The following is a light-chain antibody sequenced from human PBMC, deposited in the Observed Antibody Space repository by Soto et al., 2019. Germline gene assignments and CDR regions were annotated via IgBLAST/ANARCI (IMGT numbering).Light chain of an antibody. CDR2: DVS. CDR1: SSDVCGYNY. CDR3: CSYAGSYTLV. V-gene: IGLV2-11*01. Sequence: QSALTQPRSVYGSPGQSVTISCTGTSSDVCGYNYVSWYQQHPVKAPKLMIYDVSKRPSGVPDRFSGSKSGNTASLTISGLQAEDEAYYYCCSYAGSYTLVFGGGTKLTVL. J-gene: IGLJ2*01.